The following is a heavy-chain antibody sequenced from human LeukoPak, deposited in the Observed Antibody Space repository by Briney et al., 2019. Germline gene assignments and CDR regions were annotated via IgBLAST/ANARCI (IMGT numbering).Heavy chain of an antibody. D-gene: IGHD4-17*01. Sequence: SETLSLTCAVYGGSFSGYYWSWIRQPPGKGLEWIGEINHSGSTNYNPSLKSRVTISVDTSKNQFSLKLSSVTAADTAVYYCARGNLIYGDYWYAFDIWGQETMVTVSS. J-gene: IGHJ3*02. CDR1: GGSFSGYY. V-gene: IGHV4-34*01. CDR3: ARGNLIYGDYWYAFDI. CDR2: INHSGST.